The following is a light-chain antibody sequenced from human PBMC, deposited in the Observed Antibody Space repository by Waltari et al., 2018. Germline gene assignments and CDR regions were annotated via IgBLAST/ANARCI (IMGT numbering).Light chain of an antibody. CDR2: EVS. Sequence: QSSLTQPASVSGSPGQSITISCTGTSSDVGSYKYVSWYHQHPGKTPKLMIYEVSNRPSGVSHRFSGSKSGNTASLTISGLQAEDEADYYCSSYADNYFYVFGTGTKVTVL. V-gene: IGLV2-14*01. CDR1: SSDVGSYKY. CDR3: SSYADNYFYV. J-gene: IGLJ1*01.